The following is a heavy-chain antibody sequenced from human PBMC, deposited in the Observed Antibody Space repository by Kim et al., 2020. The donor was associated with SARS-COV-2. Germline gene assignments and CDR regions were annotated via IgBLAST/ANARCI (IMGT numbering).Heavy chain of an antibody. CDR2: INPSGGST. CDR1: GYTFTSYY. J-gene: IGHJ4*02. D-gene: IGHD5-12*01. V-gene: IGHV1-46*01. Sequence: ASVKVSCKASGYTFTSYYMHWVRQAPGQGLEWMGIINPSGGSTSYAQKFQGGVTMTRDTSTSTVYMELSSLRSEDTAVYYCARVYSGYDQFDYWGQGTLVTVSS. CDR3: ARVYSGYDQFDY.